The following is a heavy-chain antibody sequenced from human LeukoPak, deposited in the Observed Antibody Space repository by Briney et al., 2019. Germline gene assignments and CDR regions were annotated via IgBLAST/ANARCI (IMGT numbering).Heavy chain of an antibody. CDR1: GSTFSSYW. CDR3: ARESYSSGWYGRVGAFDI. D-gene: IGHD6-19*01. Sequence: GGSLRLSCAASGSTFSSYWMSWVRQAPGKGLEWVANIKQDGSEKYYVDSVKGRFTISRDNAKNSLYLQMNSLRAEDTAVYYCARESYSSGWYGRVGAFDIWGQGTMVTVSS. J-gene: IGHJ3*02. V-gene: IGHV3-7*05. CDR2: IKQDGSEK.